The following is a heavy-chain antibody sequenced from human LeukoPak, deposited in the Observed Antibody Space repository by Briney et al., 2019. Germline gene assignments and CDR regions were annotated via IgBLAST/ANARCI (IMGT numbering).Heavy chain of an antibody. D-gene: IGHD3-22*01. CDR2: INHSGST. CDR3: ARLNDSSGYYYVAFDI. Sequence: SETLSLTCAVYGGSFSGYYWSWIRQPPGKGLEWIGEINHSGSTNYNPSLKSRVTISVDTSKNQFSLKLSSVTAADTAVYYCARLNDSSGYYYVAFDIWGQGTMVTVSS. CDR1: GGSFSGYY. V-gene: IGHV4-34*01. J-gene: IGHJ3*02.